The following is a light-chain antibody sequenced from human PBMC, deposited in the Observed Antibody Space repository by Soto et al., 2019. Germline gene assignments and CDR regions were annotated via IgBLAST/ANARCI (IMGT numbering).Light chain of an antibody. J-gene: IGKJ1*01. CDR1: HRISNW. V-gene: IGKV1-5*01. CDR3: QHYGT. CDR2: YAA. Sequence: DIQMTQSPSTLSASVGDRVTITCRASHRISNWLAWYQQKPGKAPNLLIYYAATLETGVPSRFSGSGSGTEFTLTISSLQPNDFPTYYCQHYGTFGQGTRVEI.